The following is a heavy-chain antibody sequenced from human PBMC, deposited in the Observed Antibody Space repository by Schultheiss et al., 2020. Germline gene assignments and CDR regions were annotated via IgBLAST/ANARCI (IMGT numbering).Heavy chain of an antibody. Sequence: ESLKISCAASGFTFSSYSMNWVRQAPGKGLEWVSSISSSSSYIYYADSVKGRFTISRDSSKNTLYLQMNSLRAEDTATYYCARSGYGDHAIFDYWGQGTLVTVSS. D-gene: IGHD4-17*01. CDR2: ISSSSSYI. V-gene: IGHV3-21*01. J-gene: IGHJ4*02. CDR1: GFTFSSYS. CDR3: ARSGYGDHAIFDY.